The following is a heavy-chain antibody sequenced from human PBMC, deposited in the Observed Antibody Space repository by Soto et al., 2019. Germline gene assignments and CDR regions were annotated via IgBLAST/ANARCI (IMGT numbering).Heavy chain of an antibody. CDR2: IYYSGST. CDR3: ARVDYYDSSGYPSWFDP. V-gene: IGHV4-59*01. Sequence: SETLSLTCTVSGGSISSYYWSWIRQPPGKGLEWIGYIYYSGSTNYNPSLKSRVTISVDTSKNQFSLKLSSVTAADTAVYYCARVDYYDSSGYPSWFDPWGQGTLVTSPQ. J-gene: IGHJ5*02. CDR1: GGSISSYY. D-gene: IGHD3-22*01.